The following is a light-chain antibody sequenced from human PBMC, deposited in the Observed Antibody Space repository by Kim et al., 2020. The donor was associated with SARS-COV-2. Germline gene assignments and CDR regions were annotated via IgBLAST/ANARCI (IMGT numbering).Light chain of an antibody. CDR3: LVWDGSSDHYV. CDR2: YDS. J-gene: IGLJ1*01. Sequence: SYELTQPPSASVAPGKTARITCGGNNIGSKSVHWYQQKPGQAPVLVIYYDSDRPSGIPERFSGSNSGNTATLTISRVEAGDEADYYCLVWDGSSDHYVFGAGTKVTVL. CDR1: NIGSKS. V-gene: IGLV3-21*04.